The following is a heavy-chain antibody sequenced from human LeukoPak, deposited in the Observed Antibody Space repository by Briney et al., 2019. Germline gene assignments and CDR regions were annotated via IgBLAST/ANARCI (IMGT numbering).Heavy chain of an antibody. V-gene: IGHV3-7*01. CDR3: ARDRTGSGSYSDH. J-gene: IGHJ4*02. Sequence: PGGSLRLSCAASGFTLSSYWTSWVRQAPGKGLEWVANIKEDGSAKYSMDSVKGRFTISRDNAKSSLYLQMNSVRAEDTAVYYCARDRTGSGSYSDHWGQGALITVSS. CDR2: IKEDGSAK. D-gene: IGHD3-10*01. CDR1: GFTLSSYW.